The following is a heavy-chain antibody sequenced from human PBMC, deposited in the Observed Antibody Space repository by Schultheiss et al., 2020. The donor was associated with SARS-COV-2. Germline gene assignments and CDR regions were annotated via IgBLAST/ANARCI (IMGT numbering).Heavy chain of an antibody. CDR2: IYYSGTT. CDR3: ARQVGDTMVRGVSLDWFDP. J-gene: IGHJ5*02. CDR1: GGSFSGYY. Sequence: GSLRLSCAVYGGSFSGYYWSWIRQPPGKGLEWIGSIYYSGTTYYNPSLKSRGTISVDTSKNQFSLKLSSVTAADTAVYYCARQVGDTMVRGVSLDWFDPWGQGTLVTVSS. D-gene: IGHD3-10*01. V-gene: IGHV4-34*01.